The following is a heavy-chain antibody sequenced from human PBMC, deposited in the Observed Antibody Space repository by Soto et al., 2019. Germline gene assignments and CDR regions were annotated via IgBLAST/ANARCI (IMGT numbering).Heavy chain of an antibody. J-gene: IGHJ3*02. Sequence: SETLSLTCTVSGGSISSSSYYWGWLRQPPGKGLEWIGTIYYSGSTYYNPSLRSRVTISVDTSKNQFSLKLSSVTAADTAVYYFARRGLFHVNGFEIWGQGTMVIVSS. CDR3: ARRGLFHVNGFEI. V-gene: IGHV4-39*01. D-gene: IGHD3-22*01. CDR2: IYYSGST. CDR1: GGSISSSSYY.